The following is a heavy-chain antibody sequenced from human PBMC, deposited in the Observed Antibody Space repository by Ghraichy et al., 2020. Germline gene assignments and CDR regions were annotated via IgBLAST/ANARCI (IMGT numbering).Heavy chain of an antibody. D-gene: IGHD3-3*01. CDR2: IIPIFGTA. CDR1: GGTFSSYA. J-gene: IGHJ5*02. CDR3: ARDREIFGVVMQYNWFDP. V-gene: IGHV1-69*05. Sequence: SVKVSCKASGGTFSSYAISWVRQAPGQGLEWMGGIIPIFGTANYAQKFQGRVTITTDESTSTAYMELSSLRSEDTAVYYCARDREIFGVVMQYNWFDPWGQGTLVTVSS.